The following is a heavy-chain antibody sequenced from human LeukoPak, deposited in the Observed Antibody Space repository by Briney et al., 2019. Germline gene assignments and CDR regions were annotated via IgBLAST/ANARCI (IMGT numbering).Heavy chain of an antibody. V-gene: IGHV3-48*04. CDR1: GFTFSSYS. CDR3: ARVTYYYDSSGHYYGGLDAFDI. J-gene: IGHJ3*02. D-gene: IGHD3-22*01. Sequence: GGSLRLSCAASGFTFSSYSMNWVRQAPGKGLEWVSYISSSGSTIYYADSVKGRFTISRDNAKNSLYLQMNSLRAEDTAVYYCARVTYYYDSSGHYYGGLDAFDIWGQGTMATVSS. CDR2: ISSSGSTI.